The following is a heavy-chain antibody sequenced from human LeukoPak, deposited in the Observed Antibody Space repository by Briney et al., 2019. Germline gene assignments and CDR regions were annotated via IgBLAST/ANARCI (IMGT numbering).Heavy chain of an antibody. CDR2: ISSSGSTI. J-gene: IGHJ3*02. V-gene: IGHV3-11*04. Sequence: GGSLRLSCAASGFTFSDYYMSWIRQAPGKGLEWVSYISSSGSTIYYADSVKGRFTISRDNAKNSLYLQMNSLRAEDTAVYYCANGMRRNYYDSSGYYFSGDAFDIWGQGTMVTVSS. CDR1: GFTFSDYY. D-gene: IGHD3-22*01. CDR3: ANGMRRNYYDSSGYYFSGDAFDI.